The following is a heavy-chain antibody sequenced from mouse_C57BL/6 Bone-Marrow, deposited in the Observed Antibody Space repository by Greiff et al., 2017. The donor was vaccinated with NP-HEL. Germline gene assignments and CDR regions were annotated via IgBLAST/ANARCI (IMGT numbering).Heavy chain of an antibody. J-gene: IGHJ3*01. CDR1: GFTFTDYY. CDR2: IRNKANGYTT. CDR3: ARYETQGFAY. Sequence: EVKLVESGGGLVQPGGSLSLSCAASGFTFTDYYMSWVRQPPGKALEWLGFIRNKANGYTTEYSASVKGRFTISRDNSQSILYLQMNALRAEDSATYYCARYETQGFAYWGQGTLVTVSA. V-gene: IGHV7-3*01.